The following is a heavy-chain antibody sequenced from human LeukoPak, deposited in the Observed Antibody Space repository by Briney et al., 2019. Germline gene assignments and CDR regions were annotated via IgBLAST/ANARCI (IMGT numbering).Heavy chain of an antibody. CDR1: GYTFTSYG. CDR3: ARDRNYYDSSGYFDY. D-gene: IGHD3-22*01. V-gene: IGHV1-18*01. CDR2: ISAYNSNT. J-gene: IGHJ4*02. Sequence: ASVKVSCKASGYTFTSYGISWVRQAPGQGLEWMGWISAYNSNTNYAQKLQGRVTMTTDTSTSTAYMELRSLRSDDTAVYYCARDRNYYDSSGYFDYWGQGTLVTVSS.